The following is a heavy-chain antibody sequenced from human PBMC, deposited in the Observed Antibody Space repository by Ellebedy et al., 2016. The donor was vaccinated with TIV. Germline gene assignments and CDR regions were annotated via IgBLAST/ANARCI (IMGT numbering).Heavy chain of an antibody. CDR3: ASGHTGSFGLHS. CDR2: IFHSGTT. Sequence: MPSETLSLTCAVSGGSISSTVWWTWVRRPPGKGLEWIGEIFHSGTTSYTPSLKSRVTISLYKSKNQFSLNLTSVTAADTAVYYCASGHTGSFGLHSWGQGTLVTVSS. J-gene: IGHJ5*02. V-gene: IGHV4-4*02. CDR1: GGSISSTVW. D-gene: IGHD1-26*01.